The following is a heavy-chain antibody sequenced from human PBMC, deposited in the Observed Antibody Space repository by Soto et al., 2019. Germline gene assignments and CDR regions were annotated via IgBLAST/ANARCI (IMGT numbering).Heavy chain of an antibody. CDR2: IYHSGST. J-gene: IGHJ5*02. D-gene: IGHD2-2*01. CDR3: ARVPDR. V-gene: IGHV4-30-2*01. CDR1: GHSIGSGGYS. Sequence: SETLSLTCTVSGHSIGSGGYSWSWIRQPPGKGLEWIGYIYHSGSTYYNPSLKSRVTISVDRSKNQFSLKLSSVTAADTAVYYCARVPDRWGQGTLVTVSS.